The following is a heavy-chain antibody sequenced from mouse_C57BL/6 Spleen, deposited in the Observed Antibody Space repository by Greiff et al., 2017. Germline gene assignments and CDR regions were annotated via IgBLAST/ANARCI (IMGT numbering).Heavy chain of an antibody. CDR3: AREVSTMVTTRGYFDY. J-gene: IGHJ2*01. D-gene: IGHD2-2*01. V-gene: IGHV1-55*01. Sequence: VQLQQPGAELVKPGASVKMSCKASGYTFTSYWITWVKQRPGQGLEWIGDIYPGSGSTNYNEKFKSTATLTVDTSSSTAYMQLSSLTSEDSAVYYCAREVSTMVTTRGYFDYWGKGTTLTVSS. CDR2: IYPGSGST. CDR1: GYTFTSYW.